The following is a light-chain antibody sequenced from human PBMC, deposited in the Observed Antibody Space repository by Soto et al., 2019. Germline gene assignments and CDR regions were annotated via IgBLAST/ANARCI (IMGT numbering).Light chain of an antibody. CDR3: QHFNNVHG. V-gene: IGKV1-33*01. CDR2: DAS. J-gene: IGKJ3*01. CDR1: QDMRNY. Sequence: DIQMTQSPSSLSASVGDRVTITCQASQDMRNYLNWYQQKPGKAPELLIYDASNLETGVTYRFSGSGSRTDFTFTISSLQPEDIATYYCQHFNNVHGFGPGTKVDI.